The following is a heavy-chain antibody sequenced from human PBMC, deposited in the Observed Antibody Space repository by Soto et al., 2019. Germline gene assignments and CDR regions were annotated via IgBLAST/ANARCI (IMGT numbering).Heavy chain of an antibody. CDR1: GYTFTGYY. V-gene: IGHV1-2*04. CDR3: ARGSSGMYYYYYYGMDV. D-gene: IGHD6-6*01. Sequence: QVQLVQSGAEVKKPGASVKVSCKASGYTFTGYYMHWVRQAPGQGLEWMGWINPNSGGTNYAQKFQGWVTMTREQSISTAYMELSRLRSDDTAVYYCARGSSGMYYYYYYGMDVWGQGTTVTVSS. CDR2: INPNSGGT. J-gene: IGHJ6*02.